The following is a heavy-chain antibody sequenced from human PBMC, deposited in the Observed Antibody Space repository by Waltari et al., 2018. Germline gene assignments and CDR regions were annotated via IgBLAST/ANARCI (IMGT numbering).Heavy chain of an antibody. CDR2: GMQTFGTA. D-gene: IGHD1-7*01. CDR3: AGGNYGESAYNWFDP. Sequence: QVQLVQSGAEVKKPGSSVKVSCKASGGTFSSYAISWVRQSPGQGLEWMGGGMQTFGTANNTQKFQRRVTITADEGTSTAYMELSSLRSEDTAEYYCAGGNYGESAYNWFDPWGQGTLVTVSS. J-gene: IGHJ5*02. CDR1: GGTFSSYA. V-gene: IGHV1-69*12.